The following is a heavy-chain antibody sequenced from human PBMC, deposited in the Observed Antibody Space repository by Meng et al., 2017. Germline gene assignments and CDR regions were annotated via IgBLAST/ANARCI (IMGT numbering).Heavy chain of an antibody. CDR3: ASSAWYSDNPGYFDY. J-gene: IGHJ4*02. CDR2: INHSGST. CDR1: GGSFSGYY. Sequence: QVQLQQWGAGLLKPSETLSLTCAVYGGSFSGYYWSWIRQPPGKGLEWIGEINHSGSTNYNPSLKSRVTISVDTSKNQFSLKLSSVTAADTAVYYCASSAWYSDNPGYFDYWGQGTLVTVSS. V-gene: IGHV4-34*01. D-gene: IGHD6-13*01.